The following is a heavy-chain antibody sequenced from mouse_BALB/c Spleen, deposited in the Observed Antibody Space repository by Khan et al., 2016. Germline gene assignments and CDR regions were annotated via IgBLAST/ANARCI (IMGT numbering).Heavy chain of an antibody. Sequence: EVKLLESGGGLVQPGGSLKLSCAASGFDFSRYWMSWVRQAPGKGLEWIGEINPDSSKINYTPSLQDKFIISRDNAKNTLYLQMSKVRSEDTSLEYCARQEDYAMDYWGQGTSVTVSS. CDR2: INPDSSKI. J-gene: IGHJ4*01. CDR1: GFDFSRYW. CDR3: ARQEDYAMDY. V-gene: IGHV4-1*02.